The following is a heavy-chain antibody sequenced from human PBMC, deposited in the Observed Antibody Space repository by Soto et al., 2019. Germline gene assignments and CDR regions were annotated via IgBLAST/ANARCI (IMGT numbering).Heavy chain of an antibody. Sequence: SETLSLTCTFSVVSISSYYWSCIRQPAGKGLEWIGRIYTSGSTNYNPSLKSRVTMSVDTSENQFSLKVSSVTAADTAVYYCARGLGSSSESWFDPWGQRTLVNVSS. CDR2: IYTSGST. D-gene: IGHD2-2*01. V-gene: IGHV4-4*07. J-gene: IGHJ5*02. CDR3: ARGLGSSSESWFDP. CDR1: VVSISSYY.